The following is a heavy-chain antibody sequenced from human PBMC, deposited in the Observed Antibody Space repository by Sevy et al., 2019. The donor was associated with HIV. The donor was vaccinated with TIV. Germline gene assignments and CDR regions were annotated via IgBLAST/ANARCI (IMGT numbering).Heavy chain of an antibody. CDR1: GFTFSSYA. Sequence: GGSLRLSCAASGFTFSSYAMHWVRQAPGKGLEWVAVISYDGSNKYYADSVKGRFTISRDNSKNTLYLQMNSLRAEDTAGYYCARDVVYYGSGSYSNFDYWGQGTLVTVSS. V-gene: IGHV3-30*04. CDR3: ARDVVYYGSGSYSNFDY. J-gene: IGHJ4*02. CDR2: ISYDGSNK. D-gene: IGHD3-10*01.